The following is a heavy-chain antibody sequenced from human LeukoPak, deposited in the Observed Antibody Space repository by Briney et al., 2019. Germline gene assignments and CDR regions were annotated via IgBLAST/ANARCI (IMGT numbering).Heavy chain of an antibody. CDR3: ARGGMTTVTVFGY. V-gene: IGHV4-59*01. CDR2: IHYSGTT. J-gene: IGHJ4*02. D-gene: IGHD4-17*01. Sequence: PSETLSLTCTVSGGSISTYYWSWIRQPPGKGLEWIGYIHYSGTTNYNPSLKSRVTISVDTSKNQFSLKLSSVTAADTAVYYCARGGMTTVTVFGYWGQGTLVTVSS. CDR1: GGSISTYY.